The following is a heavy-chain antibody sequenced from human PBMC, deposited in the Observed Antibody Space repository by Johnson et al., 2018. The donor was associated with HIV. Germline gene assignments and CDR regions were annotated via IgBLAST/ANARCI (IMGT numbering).Heavy chain of an antibody. CDR2: IRYDGSNK. CDR3: AKLGLLAVADDAFDI. V-gene: IGHV3-30*02. D-gene: IGHD6-19*01. Sequence: QVQLVESGGGLVKPGGSLRLSCAASGFTFDDYGMSWVRQAPGKGLEWVAFIRYDGSNKYYADSVKGRFTISRDNSKNTLYLQMNSLRAEDTAVYYCAKLGLLAVADDAFDIWGQGTMVIVSS. J-gene: IGHJ3*02. CDR1: GFTFDDYG.